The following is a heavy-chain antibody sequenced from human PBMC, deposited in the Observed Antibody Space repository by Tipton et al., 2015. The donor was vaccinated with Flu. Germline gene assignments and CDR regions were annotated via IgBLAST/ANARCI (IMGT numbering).Heavy chain of an antibody. CDR1: GFTFSSYG. Sequence: CAASGFTFSSYGMSWVRQAPGKGLEWVSVISGSGGSTYYADSVKGRFTISRDNSKNTLYVQMNSLRADDTAVYYCVKGGSIAAAGNDAFDIWGQGTMVTVSS. CDR3: VKGGSIAAAGNDAFDI. CDR2: ISGSGGST. D-gene: IGHD6-13*01. V-gene: IGHV3-23*01. J-gene: IGHJ3*02.